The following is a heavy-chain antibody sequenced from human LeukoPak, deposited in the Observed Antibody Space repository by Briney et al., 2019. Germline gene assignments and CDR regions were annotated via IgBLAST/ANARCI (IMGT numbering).Heavy chain of an antibody. V-gene: IGHV4-59*01. CDR1: GASISSYY. CDR2: IYYTGST. J-gene: IGHJ4*02. D-gene: IGHD3-10*01. Sequence: SETLSLTCTVSGASISSYYWSWIRQPPGKGLEWIGYIYYTGSTNYNPSLKSRVTISVDTSQNQFSLKLSSVTAADTAIYYCARYDYYGSGSWGQGTLVTVSS. CDR3: ARYDYYGSGS.